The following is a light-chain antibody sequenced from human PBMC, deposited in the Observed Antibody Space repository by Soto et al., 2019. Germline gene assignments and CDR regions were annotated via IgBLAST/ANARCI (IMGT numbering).Light chain of an antibody. CDR2: GAS. V-gene: IGKV3-20*01. CDR3: EHYGSSHST. CDR1: QSVSSSY. J-gene: IGKJ1*01. Sequence: EIVLTQSPGTLSLSPGERATLSCRASQSVSSSYLVWYQQKPGQAPRLLIYGASSRATGIQDRFSGSGSGTGFTPAISSLEPEALLVYYCEHYGSSHSTFGHGTVVVIK.